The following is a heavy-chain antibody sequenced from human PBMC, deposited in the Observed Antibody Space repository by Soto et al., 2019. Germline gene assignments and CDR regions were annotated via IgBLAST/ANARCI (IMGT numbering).Heavy chain of an antibody. Sequence: GGSLRLSCAASGFTFTDYYMTWIRQAPGKGLEWVSYISSSGSTIYYADSVKGRFTISRDNSKNTLYLQMNSLRPEDSSVFYCAQDGGVGATLGLPSGGDDWGQGTLVTVAS. D-gene: IGHD1-26*01. CDR2: ISSSGSTI. V-gene: IGHV3-11*04. J-gene: IGHJ4*02. CDR3: AQDGGVGATLGLPSGGDD. CDR1: GFTFTDYY.